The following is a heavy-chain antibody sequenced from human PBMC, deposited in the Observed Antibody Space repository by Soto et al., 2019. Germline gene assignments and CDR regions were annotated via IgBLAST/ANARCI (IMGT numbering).Heavy chain of an antibody. CDR2: IIPIFGTA. V-gene: IGHV1-69*01. J-gene: IGHJ3*02. CDR1: GGTFSSYA. Sequence: QVQLVQAGAEVKKPGSSVKVSCKASGGTFSSYAISWVRQAPGQGLEWMGGIIPIFGTANYAQKFQGKVTITADESTSTAYIELRSLRSEDTAVYYCARPRFRYYDLGPDAFYIWGQGTMVTVSS. D-gene: IGHD3-9*01. CDR3: ARPRFRYYDLGPDAFYI.